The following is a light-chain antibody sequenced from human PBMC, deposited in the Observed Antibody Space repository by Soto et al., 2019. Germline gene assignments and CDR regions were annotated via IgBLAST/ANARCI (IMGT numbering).Light chain of an antibody. CDR2: GAS. J-gene: IGKJ3*01. Sequence: EIVMTQSPVTLSVSPGERATLSCRASQSVGSNVAWYQQKPGQAPRLLIYGASTRATGIPARFSGSGSGTEFTLTISSLQSEDFAVYYCQQYNNWPPLFTFGPGTKVDIK. CDR1: QSVGSN. CDR3: QQYNNWPPLFT. V-gene: IGKV3-15*01.